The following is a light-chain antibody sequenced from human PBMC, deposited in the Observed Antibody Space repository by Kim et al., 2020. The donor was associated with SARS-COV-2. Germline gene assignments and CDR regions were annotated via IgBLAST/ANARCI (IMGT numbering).Light chain of an antibody. CDR1: SGSVANSY. Sequence: NFMLTQPHSVSESPGKTVTISCTRSSGSVANSYVQWYQQHPGSAPTTVIYEDIHRPSGVPDRFSGSIDSSSNSASLTISGLKTEDEADYFCQSYDGDNYGIFGGGTQLTVL. CDR2: EDI. CDR3: QSYDGDNYGI. J-gene: IGLJ2*01. V-gene: IGLV6-57*03.